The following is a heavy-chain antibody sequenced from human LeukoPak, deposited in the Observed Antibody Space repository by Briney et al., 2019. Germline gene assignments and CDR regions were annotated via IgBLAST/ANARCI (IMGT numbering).Heavy chain of an antibody. CDR2: VTSSNNYI. CDR1: GFTFSTYS. D-gene: IGHD1-26*01. CDR3: VTTWGAHYWYFDL. V-gene: IGHV3-21*01. Sequence: GGSLRFSCAGSGFTFSTYSMNWVRQAPGKGLEWVSSVTSSNNYIYYADSMKGRFTTSRDNAKNSLYLQMNSLRAEDTAVYYCVTTWGAHYWYFDLWGRGALVTVSS. J-gene: IGHJ2*01.